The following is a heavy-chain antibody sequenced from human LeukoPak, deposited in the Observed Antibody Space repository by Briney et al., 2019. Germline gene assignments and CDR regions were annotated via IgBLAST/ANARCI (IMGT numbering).Heavy chain of an antibody. Sequence: SETLSLTCTVSGGSISSYFWTWIRQPPGKGLEWIGYIYYSGSTSYNPSLKSRVTMSVDTSKNQFSLNLNSVTAADTAVYYCARGYLDWFDPWGQGTLVSVSS. J-gene: IGHJ5*02. V-gene: IGHV4-59*01. CDR2: IYYSGST. CDR1: GGSISSYF. CDR3: ARGYLDWFDP. D-gene: IGHD1-26*01.